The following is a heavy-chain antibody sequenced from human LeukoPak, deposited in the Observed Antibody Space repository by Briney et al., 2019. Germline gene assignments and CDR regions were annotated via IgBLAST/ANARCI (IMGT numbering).Heavy chain of an antibody. V-gene: IGHV3-74*01. J-gene: IGHJ4*02. D-gene: IGHD6-13*01. CDR1: GFTFSSYW. CDR2: ITPDGSST. Sequence: GGSLRLSCAASGFTFSSYWMHWVRQAPGKGLVWVSRITPDGSSTSYADSVKGRFTISRDNAKNTLYLQMNSLRAEDTAVYYCARGSGIAAAGTSFDYWGQGTLVTVSS. CDR3: ARGSGIAAAGTSFDY.